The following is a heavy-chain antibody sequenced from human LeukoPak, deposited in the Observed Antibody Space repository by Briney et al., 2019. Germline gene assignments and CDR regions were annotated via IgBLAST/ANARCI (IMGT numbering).Heavy chain of an antibody. V-gene: IGHV4-39*07. CDR3: ARGRVEMATPIDY. D-gene: IGHD5-24*01. J-gene: IGHJ4*02. Sequence: PSETLSLTCSVSGGSIRRSSYFWAWIRQPPGKGLEWIGSMLYDGSTYNNQGGSTYYNPSLKSRVTISVDTSKNQFSLKLSSVTAADTAVYYCARGRVEMATPIDYWGQGTLVTVSS. CDR2: MLYDGSTYNNQGGST. CDR1: GGSIRRSSYF.